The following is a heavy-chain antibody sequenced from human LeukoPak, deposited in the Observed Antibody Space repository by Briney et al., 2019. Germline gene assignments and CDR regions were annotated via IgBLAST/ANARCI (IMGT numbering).Heavy chain of an antibody. J-gene: IGHJ4*02. CDR2: ITSNGDDI. D-gene: IGHD5-12*01. V-gene: IGHV3-11*01. CDR1: GFSFSDYY. Sequence: GGSLRLSCAASGFSFSDYYMSWIRQAPGKGLEWVAYITSNGDDIYYADSVKGRFTISRDNAKNALFLRMNSLRVEDTATYYCASDIVATSGDFWGQGTLVSVSS. CDR3: ASDIVATSGDF.